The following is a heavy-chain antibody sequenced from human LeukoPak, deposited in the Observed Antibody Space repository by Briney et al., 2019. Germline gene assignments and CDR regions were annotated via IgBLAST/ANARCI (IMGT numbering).Heavy chain of an antibody. CDR3: ARGPYYYGSGSQRVPAKPGFPSY. CDR1: GGTFSSYA. V-gene: IGHV1-69*01. D-gene: IGHD3-10*01. Sequence: SSVKVSCKASGGTFSSYAISWVRQAPGQGLEWMGGIIPIFGTANYAQKFQGRVTITADESTSTAYMELSSLRSEDTAVYHCARGPYYYGSGSQRVPAKPGFPSYWGQGTLVTVSS. CDR2: IIPIFGTA. J-gene: IGHJ4*02.